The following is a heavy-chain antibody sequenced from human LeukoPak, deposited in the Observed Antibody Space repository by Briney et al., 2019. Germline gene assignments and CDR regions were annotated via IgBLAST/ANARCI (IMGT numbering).Heavy chain of an antibody. CDR3: ASPAVWGELSLRY. J-gene: IGHJ4*02. D-gene: IGHD3-16*02. V-gene: IGHV3-53*01. Sequence: PGGYLRLSCAASWFTVSSHHMIWVRQAPGQGLELVSVIYSGGSTYYADSVKGRFTISRDNSKNTVYLQMNSLRAEDTAVYYCASPAVWGELSLRYWGQGTLVTVSS. CDR2: IYSGGST. CDR1: WFTVSSHH.